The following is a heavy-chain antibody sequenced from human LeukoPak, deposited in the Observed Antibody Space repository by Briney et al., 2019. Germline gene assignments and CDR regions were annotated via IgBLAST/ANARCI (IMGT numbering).Heavy chain of an antibody. CDR1: VGSISNYY. V-gene: IGHV4-59*01. D-gene: IGHD2-15*01. CDR3: ARHYCSDAKCYFFDY. Sequence: SETLSLTCTVSVGSISNYYWSWIRQPPGKGLEWIGFISDSGSTNYNPSLKRRVTLSADTSENQVPLKWSSVTTADTAVYYCARHYCSDAKCYFFDYWGQGTLVSVSS. CDR2: ISDSGST. J-gene: IGHJ4*02.